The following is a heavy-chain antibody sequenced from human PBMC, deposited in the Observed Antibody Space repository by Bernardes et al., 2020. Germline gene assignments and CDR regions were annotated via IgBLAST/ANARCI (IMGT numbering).Heavy chain of an antibody. V-gene: IGHV3-23*01. D-gene: IGHD6-19*01. J-gene: IGHJ1*01. Sequence: GGSLRLSCAASGFTFSSYAMSWVRQAPGKGLEWVSAISGSGSSTYYADSVKGRFTISRDNSKNTLYLQMNSLRAEDTAVYYCAKDRAEYSSGWYDFQHWGQGTLVTGSS. CDR2: ISGSGSST. CDR1: GFTFSSYA. CDR3: AKDRAEYSSGWYDFQH.